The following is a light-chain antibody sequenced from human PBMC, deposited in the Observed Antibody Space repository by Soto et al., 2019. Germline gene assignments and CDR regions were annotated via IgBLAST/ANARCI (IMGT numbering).Light chain of an antibody. CDR2: GAS. J-gene: IGKJ4*01. CDR1: QSVSSN. Sequence: EIVMTQSPATLSVSPGERATLSCRASQSVSSNLVWYQQKPGQAPPLLIYGASTRATSIPARFSGSRSATAFSLTISSLQSEDVVVYYCRQYNSWPPVTFGGGTKVEIK. V-gene: IGKV3-15*01. CDR3: RQYNSWPPVT.